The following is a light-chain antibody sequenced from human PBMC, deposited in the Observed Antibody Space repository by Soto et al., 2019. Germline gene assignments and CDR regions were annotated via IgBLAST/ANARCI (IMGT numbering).Light chain of an antibody. Sequence: DIQMTQSPSTLSASVGDRVTITCRASQSTSTWLAWSQHKPGKAPNLLIYKASSLESGVPSRFSGSGSGTEFTLTISSLQPDDVATYYCQQYGRYQTFGQGTKVEIK. V-gene: IGKV1-5*03. CDR2: KAS. J-gene: IGKJ1*01. CDR3: QQYGRYQT. CDR1: QSTSTW.